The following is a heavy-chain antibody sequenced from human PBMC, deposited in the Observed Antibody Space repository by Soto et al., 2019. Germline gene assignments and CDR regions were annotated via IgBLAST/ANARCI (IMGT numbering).Heavy chain of an antibody. V-gene: IGHV4-31*03. CDR2: IYYSGST. CDR3: ARELRFGEDYYGMDV. J-gene: IGHJ6*02. Sequence: SETLCLTCTVSGGSISSGGYYWSWIRQHPGKGLEWIGYIYYSGSTYYNPSLKSRVTISVDTSKNQFSLKLSSVTAADTAVYYCARELRFGEDYYGMDVWGQGTTVTVSS. D-gene: IGHD3-10*01. CDR1: GGSISSGGYY.